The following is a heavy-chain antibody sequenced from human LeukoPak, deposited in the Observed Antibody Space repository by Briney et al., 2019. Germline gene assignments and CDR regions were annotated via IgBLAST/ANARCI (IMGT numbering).Heavy chain of an antibody. CDR1: GFTFSSYT. CDR3: ARLRRLEIARHHAEYYFDY. V-gene: IGHV3-21*01. CDR2: ISSSSTYM. Sequence: GGSLRLSCAASGFTFSSYTMNWVRQAPGRGLEWVSCISSSSTYMLYADSAKGRFTISRDNAKNSLYLQMNSLRAEDTAVYYCARLRRLEIARHHAEYYFDYWGQGTLVTVSS. D-gene: IGHD5-24*01. J-gene: IGHJ4*02.